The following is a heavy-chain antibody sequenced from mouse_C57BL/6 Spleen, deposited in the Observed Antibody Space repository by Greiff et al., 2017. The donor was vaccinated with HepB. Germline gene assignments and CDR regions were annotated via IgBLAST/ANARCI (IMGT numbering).Heavy chain of an antibody. J-gene: IGHJ4*01. CDR1: GYAFTNYL. CDR3: ARSGWGNCAMDY. V-gene: IGHV1-54*01. Sequence: QVQLKESGAELVRPGTSVKVSCKASGYAFTNYLIDWVKQRPGQGLEWIGVINPGSGGTNYNEKFKGKATLTADKSSSTAYMQFSSLTCEDAAVYFFARSGWGNCAMDYWGQGTSVTVSS. CDR2: INPGSGGT. D-gene: IGHD2-3*01.